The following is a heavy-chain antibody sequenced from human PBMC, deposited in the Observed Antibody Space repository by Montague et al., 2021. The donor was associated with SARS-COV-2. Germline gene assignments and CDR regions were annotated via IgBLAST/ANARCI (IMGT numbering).Heavy chain of an antibody. J-gene: IGHJ4*02. CDR1: GGSISSSSYY. CDR3: AVELNYFFDY. D-gene: IGHD1-7*01. V-gene: IGHV4-39*01. CDR2: IYYSGST. Sequence: SETLSLTCTVSGGSISSSSYYWGWIRQPPGKGLEWIGSIYYSGSTYYNPSLKSRVTISVDTSKNQFSLRLSSVIASDTAVYYCAVELNYFFDYWGQGFLVSVSS.